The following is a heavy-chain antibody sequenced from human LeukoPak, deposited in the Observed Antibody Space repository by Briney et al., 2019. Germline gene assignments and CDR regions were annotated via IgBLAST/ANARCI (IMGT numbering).Heavy chain of an antibody. CDR1: GYTFTGYY. V-gene: IGHV1-2*02. J-gene: IGHJ4*02. Sequence: ASVKVSCKASGYTFTGYYMHWLRQAPGQGLEWMGWINPNSGGTNYAQKFQGRVTMTRDTSISTAYMELSRLRSDDTTVYYCASGFAGYSSVWSGGLRSTDVDYWGQGTLVTVSS. CDR2: INPNSGGT. D-gene: IGHD6-19*01. CDR3: ASGFAGYSSVWSGGLRSTDVDY.